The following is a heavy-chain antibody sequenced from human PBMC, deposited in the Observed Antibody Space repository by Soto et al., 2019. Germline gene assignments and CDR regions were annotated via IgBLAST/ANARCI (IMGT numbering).Heavy chain of an antibody. CDR2: IYWDDDK. V-gene: IGHV2-5*02. D-gene: IGHD6-13*01. CDR3: ARIRTTSSLFDY. J-gene: IGHJ4*02. Sequence: QITLKESGPTLVKPTQTLTLTCTFSGFSLSASGVAVGWIRQPPGKALEWLALIYWDDDKRYSPSLRSRLTITKDTSKNQVVLTMTTMDPVDTATYYCARIRTTSSLFDYWGQGTLVTVSS. CDR1: GFSLSASGVA.